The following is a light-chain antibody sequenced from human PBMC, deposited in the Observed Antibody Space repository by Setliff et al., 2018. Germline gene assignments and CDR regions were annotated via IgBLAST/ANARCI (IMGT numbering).Light chain of an antibody. V-gene: IGLV2-8*01. Sequence: QSVLTQPPSASGSPGQSVTISCTGTSSDVGEYDYVSWYQQHPGKAPKLMLYEVTKRPSGVPDRFSGSKSGNTASLTISGLQTEDEADYYCSSYTTRTALDVFGTGTKVTVL. CDR1: SSDVGEYDY. CDR3: SSYTTRTALDV. CDR2: EVT. J-gene: IGLJ1*01.